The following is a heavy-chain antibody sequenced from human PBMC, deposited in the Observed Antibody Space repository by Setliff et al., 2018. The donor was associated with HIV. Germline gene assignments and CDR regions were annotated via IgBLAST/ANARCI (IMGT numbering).Heavy chain of an antibody. CDR2: VNHNGGT. Sequence: KTSETLSLTCAVYGDSFSGSYWSWIRQSPGTGLEWIGEVNHNGGTNYNPSLKSRVVVSVDRSKNQFSLKLISVTAADTAVYYCAGCLLGIWYFDLWGQGTMVTVSS. V-gene: IGHV4-34*01. CDR3: AGCLLGIWYFDL. J-gene: IGHJ3*01. CDR1: GDSFSGSY. D-gene: IGHD7-27*01.